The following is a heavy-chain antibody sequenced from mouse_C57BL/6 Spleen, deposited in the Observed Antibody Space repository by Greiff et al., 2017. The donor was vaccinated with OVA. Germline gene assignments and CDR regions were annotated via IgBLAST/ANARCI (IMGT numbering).Heavy chain of an antibody. CDR1: GYTFTSYW. Sequence: EVQLQQSGTVLARPGASVKMSCKTSGYTFTSYWMHWVKQRPGQGLEWIGAIYPGNSDTSYNQKFKGKAKLTAVTSASTAYMELSSLTNEDSAVYYCTRRSNYEGDAMDYWGQGTSVTVSS. V-gene: IGHV1-5*01. J-gene: IGHJ4*01. CDR3: TRRSNYEGDAMDY. D-gene: IGHD2-5*01. CDR2: IYPGNSDT.